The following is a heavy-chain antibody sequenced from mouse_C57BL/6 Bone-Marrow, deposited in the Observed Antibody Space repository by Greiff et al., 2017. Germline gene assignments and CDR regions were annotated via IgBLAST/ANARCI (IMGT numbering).Heavy chain of an antibody. D-gene: IGHD1-1*01. CDR3: ARRTIYYYGSSYVGNAMDY. V-gene: IGHV5-17*01. J-gene: IGHJ4*01. CDR1: GFTFSDYG. Sequence: EVKLVESGGGLVKPGGSLKLSCAASGFTFSDYGMHWVRQAPEKGLEWVAYISSGSSTIYYADTVKGRFTISRDNAKNTLFLQMTSLRSEDTAMYYCARRTIYYYGSSYVGNAMDYWGQGTSVTVSS. CDR2: ISSGSSTI.